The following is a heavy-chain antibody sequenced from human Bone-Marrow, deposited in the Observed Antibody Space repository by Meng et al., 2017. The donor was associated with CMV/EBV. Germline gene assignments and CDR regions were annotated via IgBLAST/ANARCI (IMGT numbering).Heavy chain of an antibody. CDR1: GFTFSSYA. V-gene: IGHV3-23*01. CDR3: ANKHPIRSTDY. D-gene: IGHD3-3*02. J-gene: IGHJ4*02. CDR2: ISGSGGST. Sequence: GESLKISCAASGFTFSSYAMSWVRQAPGKGLEWVSAISGSGGSTYDADSVKGRFTITRDNSKNTLYLQMNSLRAEDTAVYYCANKHPIRSTDYWGEGTLVTFSS.